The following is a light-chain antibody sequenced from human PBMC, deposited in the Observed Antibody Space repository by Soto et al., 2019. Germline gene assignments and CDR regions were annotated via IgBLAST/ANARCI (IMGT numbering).Light chain of an antibody. Sequence: DIQMTQSPSTLSAAVGDRVTITCRASQSISTWLAWYQQKPGKAPILLIYDASSLESGVPSRFSGSGSGTEFTLTISSLQPDDFATYYCQQYHSYSLTFGQGTKVDIK. CDR3: QQYHSYSLT. CDR2: DAS. V-gene: IGKV1-5*01. J-gene: IGKJ1*01. CDR1: QSISTW.